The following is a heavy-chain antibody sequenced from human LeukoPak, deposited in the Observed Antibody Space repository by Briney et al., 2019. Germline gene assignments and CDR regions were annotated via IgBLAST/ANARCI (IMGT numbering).Heavy chain of an antibody. CDR1: GGSISSSNW. Sequence: SETLSLTCAVSGGSISSSNWWSWVRQPPGKGLEWIGEIYHSGSTNYNPSLKSRVTISVDRSKNQFSLKLSSVTAADTAVYYCARVSSGATTVDYWGQGTLVTVSS. CDR3: ARVSSGATTVDY. V-gene: IGHV4-4*02. J-gene: IGHJ4*02. D-gene: IGHD1-26*01. CDR2: IYHSGST.